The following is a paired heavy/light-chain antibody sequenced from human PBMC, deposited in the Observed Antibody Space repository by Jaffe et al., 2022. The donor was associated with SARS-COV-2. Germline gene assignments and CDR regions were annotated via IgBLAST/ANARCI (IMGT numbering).Light chain of an antibody. CDR1: QSVSSSY. CDR2: GAS. Sequence: EIVLTQSPGTLSLSPGERATLSCRASQSVSSSYLAWYQQKPGQAPRLLIYGASSRATGIPDRFSGSGSGTDFTLTISRLEPEDFAVYYCQQYGTRTFGQGTKVEIK. V-gene: IGKV3-20*01. J-gene: IGKJ1*01. CDR3: QQYGTRT.
Heavy chain of an antibody. CDR3: ARDGVVPAASGRGYYYYGMDV. D-gene: IGHD2-2*01. V-gene: IGHV1-8*01. Sequence: QVQLVQSGAEVKKPGASVKVSCKASGYTFTSYDINWVRQATGQGLEWMGWMNPNSGNTGYAQKFQGRVTMTRNTSISTAYMELSSLRSEDTAVYYCARDGVVPAASGRGYYYYGMDVWGQGTTVTVSS. CDR1: GYTFTSYD. CDR2: MNPNSGNT. J-gene: IGHJ6*02.